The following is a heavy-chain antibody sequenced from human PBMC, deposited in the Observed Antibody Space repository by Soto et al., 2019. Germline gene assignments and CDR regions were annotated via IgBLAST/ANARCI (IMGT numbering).Heavy chain of an antibody. CDR3: ARANVGATFGHYFYGMDV. CDR2: IVPIFGTP. CDR1: GGTFSSYA. V-gene: IGHV1-69*13. D-gene: IGHD3-10*01. J-gene: IGHJ6*02. Sequence: SVKVSCKASGGTFSSYAISWVRQDPGQGLEWMGGIVPIFGTPNYAQKFQGRVTITADESTSTAYMELSGLRSEDTALYYFARANVGATFGHYFYGMDVWGQGTTVTVSS.